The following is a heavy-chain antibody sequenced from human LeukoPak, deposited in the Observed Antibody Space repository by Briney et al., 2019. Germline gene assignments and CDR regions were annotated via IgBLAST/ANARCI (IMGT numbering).Heavy chain of an antibody. J-gene: IGHJ3*02. V-gene: IGHV3-13*01. CDR2: IGTAGDT. Sequence: GGSLRLSCAASGFTFSSYDMPWVRQATGKGLEWVSAIGTAGDTYYPGSVKGRFTISRENAKNSLYLQMNSLRAGDTAVYYCARSPQGDAFDIWGQGTMVTVSS. CDR1: GFTFSSYD. CDR3: ARSPQGDAFDI.